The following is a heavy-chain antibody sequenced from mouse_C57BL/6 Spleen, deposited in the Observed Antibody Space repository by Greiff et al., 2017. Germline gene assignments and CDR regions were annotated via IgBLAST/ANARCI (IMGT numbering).Heavy chain of an antibody. D-gene: IGHD2-4*01. CDR2: IDPENGDT. V-gene: IGHV14-4*01. J-gene: IGHJ3*01. Sequence: VQLQQPGAELVRPGASVKLSCTASGFNIKDDYMHWVKQRPEQGLEWIGWIDPENGDTEYASKFQGKATITADTSSNTAYLQLSSLTSEDTAVYYCTPFDYDEAYWGQGTLVTVSA. CDR3: TPFDYDEAY. CDR1: GFNIKDDY.